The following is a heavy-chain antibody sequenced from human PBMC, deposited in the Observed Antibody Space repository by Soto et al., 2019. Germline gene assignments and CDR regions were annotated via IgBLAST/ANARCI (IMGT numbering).Heavy chain of an antibody. CDR1: GGTFSSYA. CDR3: ASAYYYDSSGYYSPPFDY. D-gene: IGHD3-22*01. CDR2: IIPIFGTA. J-gene: IGHJ4*02. V-gene: IGHV1-69*06. Sequence: ASVKVSCKASGGTFSSYAISWVRQAPGQGLEWMGGIIPIFGTANYAQKFQGRVTITADKSTSTAYMELSSLRSEDTAVYYCASAYYYDSSGYYSPPFDYWGQGTLVTVSS.